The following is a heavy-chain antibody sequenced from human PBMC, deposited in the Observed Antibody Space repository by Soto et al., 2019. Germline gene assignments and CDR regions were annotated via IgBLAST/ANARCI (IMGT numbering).Heavy chain of an antibody. CDR3: ASNSDIVATISSYYGMDV. CDR2: IIPIFGTA. D-gene: IGHD5-12*01. Sequence: SVKVSCKASGGTFSSYAISWVRQAPGQGLEWMGGIIPIFGTANYAQKFQGRVTITADESTSTAYMELSSLRSEDTAVYYCASNSDIVATISSYYGMDVWGQGTTVTVSS. CDR1: GGTFSSYA. V-gene: IGHV1-69*13. J-gene: IGHJ6*02.